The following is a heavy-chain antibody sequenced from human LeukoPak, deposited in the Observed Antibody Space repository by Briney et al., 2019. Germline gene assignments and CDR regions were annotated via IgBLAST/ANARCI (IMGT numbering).Heavy chain of an antibody. CDR2: IRYDGTKT. Sequence: GGSLRLSCIGSTFTFSDYGMHWVRQAPGKGLEWVAFIRYDGTKTYYADSAKGRFTISRDNSKNTLYLQMNSLRAEDTAVYYCAKDTLPYIDDAFDIWGQGTMVTVSS. J-gene: IGHJ3*02. CDR1: TFTFSDYG. D-gene: IGHD5-12*01. V-gene: IGHV3-30*02. CDR3: AKDTLPYIDDAFDI.